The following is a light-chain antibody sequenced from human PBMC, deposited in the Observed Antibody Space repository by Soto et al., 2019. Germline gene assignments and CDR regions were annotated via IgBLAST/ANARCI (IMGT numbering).Light chain of an antibody. V-gene: IGLV2-23*01. J-gene: IGLJ3*02. CDR2: EGT. CDR3: CSSTGSRILSWV. CDR1: SSDVGGYDR. Sequence: QSALPQPASVSGSPGQSINISCTGTSSDVGGYDRVSWYQQHPGKAPKLLIYEGTKRPSGVSKRLSGSKSGNTASLTISGLQAEDEADYYCCSSTGSRILSWVFGGGTKLTVL.